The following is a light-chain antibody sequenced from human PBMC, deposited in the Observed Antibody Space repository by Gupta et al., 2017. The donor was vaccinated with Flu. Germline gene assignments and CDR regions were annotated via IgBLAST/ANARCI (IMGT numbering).Light chain of an antibody. J-gene: IGKJ1*01. CDR2: GAS. CDR1: QSVSTN. Sequence: ERATLSCRASQSVSTNLAWYQQKPGQAPRLLIFGASTRATGIPARFSGSGSGTEFTLTISSLQSEDFAVYYCQQYGNWPPWTFGQGTKVEIK. V-gene: IGKV3-15*01. CDR3: QQYGNWPPWT.